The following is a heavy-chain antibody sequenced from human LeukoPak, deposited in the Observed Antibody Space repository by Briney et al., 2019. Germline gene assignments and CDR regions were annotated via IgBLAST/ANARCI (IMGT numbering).Heavy chain of an antibody. CDR1: GGSFSGYY. Sequence: SQTLSLTCTVSGGSFSGYYWSWIRQPPGKGLEWIGEINHSGSTNYNPSLKSRVTISVDTSKNQFSLKLSSVTAADTAVYYCASLYSSGWADYWGQGTLVTVSS. CDR3: ASLYSSGWADY. J-gene: IGHJ4*02. CDR2: INHSGST. V-gene: IGHV4-34*01. D-gene: IGHD6-19*01.